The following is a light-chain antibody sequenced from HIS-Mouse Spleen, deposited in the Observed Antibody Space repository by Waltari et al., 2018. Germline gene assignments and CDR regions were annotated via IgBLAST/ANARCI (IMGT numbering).Light chain of an antibody. CDR2: RDS. CDR1: NIGSKN. Sequence: SYELTQPLSVSVALGQTARITCGGNNIGSKNVHWYQQKPGQAPGLFTYRDSNRPSGIPERFSGSNSGNTATLTISRAQAGDEADYYCQVWDSSTAVFGGGTKLTVL. V-gene: IGLV3-9*01. J-gene: IGLJ2*01. CDR3: QVWDSSTAV.